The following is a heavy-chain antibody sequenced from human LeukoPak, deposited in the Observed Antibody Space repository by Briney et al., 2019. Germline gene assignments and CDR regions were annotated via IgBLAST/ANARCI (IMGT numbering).Heavy chain of an antibody. V-gene: IGHV3-23*01. CDR2: ITDNGNTT. Sequence: PGGSLRLSCAASGFTFSSYAMNWVRLSPGKGLEWVSAITDNGNTTYYADSVKGRFTVSRDNSKNTLYLQVSSLRAEDTAVYYCATLRLSDHFDYWGQGTLVTVSS. CDR3: ATLRLSDHFDY. J-gene: IGHJ4*02. D-gene: IGHD2-15*01. CDR1: GFTFSSYA.